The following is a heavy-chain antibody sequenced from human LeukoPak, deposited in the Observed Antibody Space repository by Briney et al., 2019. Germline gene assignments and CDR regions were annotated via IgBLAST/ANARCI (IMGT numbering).Heavy chain of an antibody. CDR2: ISGSGGST. Sequence: PGGSLRLSCAASGLTFSSYAMTWVRQAPGKGLEWVSVISGSGGSTSYADSVKGRFTISRDNSKNTLYLQMNSLRAEDTAVYYCARGGKQLDCWGQGTLVTVSS. V-gene: IGHV3-23*01. D-gene: IGHD6-13*01. CDR3: ARGGKQLDC. CDR1: GLTFSSYA. J-gene: IGHJ4*02.